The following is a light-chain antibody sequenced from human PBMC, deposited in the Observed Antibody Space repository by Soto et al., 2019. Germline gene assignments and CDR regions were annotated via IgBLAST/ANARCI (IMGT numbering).Light chain of an antibody. Sequence: QSALTQPASVSGSPGQSITISCTGTSSDVGGYNYVSWYQQHPGKAPKLMIYDVSNRPSGVSNRFSGSKSGNTASLTISGLQAEDEADYYCSSYTSSSTRALYVFGTGTKLTVL. CDR2: DVS. V-gene: IGLV2-14*01. J-gene: IGLJ1*01. CDR3: SSYTSSSTRALYV. CDR1: SSDVGGYNY.